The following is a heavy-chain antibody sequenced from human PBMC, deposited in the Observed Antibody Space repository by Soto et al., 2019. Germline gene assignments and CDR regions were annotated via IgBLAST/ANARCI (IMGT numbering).Heavy chain of an antibody. V-gene: IGHV1-8*01. CDR2: MNPNSGNT. CDR1: GYTFTSYD. Sequence: QVQLVQSGAEVKKPGASVKVSCKASGYTFTSYDITWVRQATGQGLEWMGWMNPNSGNTGYAQKLQGRVTMTRNTSISTAYMELSSLRSEDTAVYYCARGGIAARPRWFDPWGQGTLVTVSS. CDR3: ARGGIAARPRWFDP. J-gene: IGHJ5*02. D-gene: IGHD6-6*01.